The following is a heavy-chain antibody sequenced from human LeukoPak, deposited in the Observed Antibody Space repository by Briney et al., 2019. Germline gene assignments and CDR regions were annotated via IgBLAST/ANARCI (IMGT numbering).Heavy chain of an antibody. D-gene: IGHD2-2*01. Sequence: ASVKVSCKASGYTFTTYSLAWVRQAPGQSLEWMGWIRVNNGGTNYAQSFQDRVTLTRDTSTNTAYLELRSLRSYDTAIIYCATATQPRGYFLHWGQGTLVTVSS. CDR3: ATATQPRGYFLH. J-gene: IGHJ1*01. V-gene: IGHV1-18*01. CDR2: IRVNNGGT. CDR1: GYTFTTYS.